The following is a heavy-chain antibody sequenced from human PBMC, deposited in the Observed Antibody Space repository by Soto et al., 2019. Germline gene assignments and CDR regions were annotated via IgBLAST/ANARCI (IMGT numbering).Heavy chain of an antibody. D-gene: IGHD4-4*01. Sequence: QVQLVQSGAEVKKPGASVKVSCKASGYTFTDYFIHWVRQAPGQGLEWMGWINPNSGGTKYGQKFQGRVTMTRDTSISTAYMELSRLTSDDTAVYSCARDSNYDAFDYWCQGALVTGSS. CDR3: ARDSNYDAFDY. V-gene: IGHV1-2*02. CDR1: GYTFTDYF. J-gene: IGHJ4*02. CDR2: INPNSGGT.